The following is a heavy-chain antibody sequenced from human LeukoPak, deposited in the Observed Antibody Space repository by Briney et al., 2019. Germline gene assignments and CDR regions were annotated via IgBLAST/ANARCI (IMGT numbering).Heavy chain of an antibody. Sequence: GASVRVSCKVSGYSLTELSIHWVRQAPGKGLEWMGGFDAENSETVYAQKFQGRVTITEDTSTDTASMDLSSLRFEDTAVYYCATLDPGTESFDFWGQGTLVTVSP. D-gene: IGHD1-7*01. CDR3: ATLDPGTESFDF. V-gene: IGHV1-24*01. CDR1: GYSLTELS. CDR2: FDAENSET. J-gene: IGHJ4*02.